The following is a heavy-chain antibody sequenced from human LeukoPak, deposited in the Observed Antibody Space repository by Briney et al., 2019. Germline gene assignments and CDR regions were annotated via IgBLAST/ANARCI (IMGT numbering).Heavy chain of an antibody. J-gene: IGHJ4*02. CDR1: GDTYSSYA. CDR3: ATSQNETRYSSGWSYYFDY. Sequence: SVKVSCKASGDTYSSYAISGVRQAPGQGLECMGEHIPLFGTANYAQKFQGRVTITADESTSTAYMELSSLRSEDTAVYYCATSQNETRYSSGWSYYFDYWGQGTLVTVSS. CDR2: HIPLFGTA. V-gene: IGHV1-69*01. D-gene: IGHD6-19*01.